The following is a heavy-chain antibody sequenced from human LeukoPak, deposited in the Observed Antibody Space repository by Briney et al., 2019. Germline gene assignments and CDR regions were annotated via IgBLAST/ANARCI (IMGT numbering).Heavy chain of an antibody. CDR1: GGSISSSSYY. V-gene: IGHV4-39*01. CDR2: ISYSGTT. J-gene: IGHJ4*02. Sequence: SETLSLTCTVSGGSISSSSYYWGWVRQPPGKELAWIASISYSGTTYYNPSLKSRVTISVDTSKNQFSLKLSSVSAADTAVYYCARPQYYTNGPVRYWGQGTLVTVSS. CDR3: ARPQYYTNGPVRY. D-gene: IGHD2-8*01.